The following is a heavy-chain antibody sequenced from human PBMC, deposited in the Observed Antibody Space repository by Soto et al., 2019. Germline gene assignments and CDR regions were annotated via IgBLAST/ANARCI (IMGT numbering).Heavy chain of an antibody. CDR2: IIPIFGTA. V-gene: IGHV1-69*13. D-gene: IGHD2-2*01. Sequence: SVKVSCKASGGTFSSYAISWVRQAPGQGLEWMGGIIPIFGTANYAQKFQGRVTITADESTSTAYMELSSLRSEDTAVYYCARVGEDIVLVPAATGWFDPWGQGTLVTVSS. CDR3: ARVGEDIVLVPAATGWFDP. CDR1: GGTFSSYA. J-gene: IGHJ5*02.